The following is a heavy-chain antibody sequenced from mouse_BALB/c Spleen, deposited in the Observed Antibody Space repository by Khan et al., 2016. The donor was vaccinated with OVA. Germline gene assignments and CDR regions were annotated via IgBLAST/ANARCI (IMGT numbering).Heavy chain of an antibody. Sequence: EVELVESGGGLVQPGGSRKLSCAASGFTFSNFGMHWVRQAPEKGLEWVAFISSGSGPIYSADTVKGRFPIPRANPKKHLFLQMTRLRSEDTAMYYCARLGDGGYFDVWGAGTTVTVSS. V-gene: IGHV5-17*02. D-gene: IGHD2-3*01. CDR2: ISSGSGPI. CDR1: GFTFSNFG. J-gene: IGHJ1*01. CDR3: ARLGDGGYFDV.